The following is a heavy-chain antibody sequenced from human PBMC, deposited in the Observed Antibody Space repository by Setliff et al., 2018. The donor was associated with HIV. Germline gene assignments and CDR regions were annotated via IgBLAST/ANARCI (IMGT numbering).Heavy chain of an antibody. V-gene: IGHV3-21*01. CDR1: GYTFSDYT. CDR2: ISTGGHFI. Sequence: GSLRPSCAASGYTFSDYTMNWVRQAPGKGLVLVSSISTGGHFIYYADSVKGRFTISRDKAKKSVYLHMNSLGGEDTAVYYCARSSQVVPAARAHWYLDLWGRGTPVTVSS. D-gene: IGHD2-2*01. CDR3: ARSSQVVPAARAHWYLDL. J-gene: IGHJ2*01.